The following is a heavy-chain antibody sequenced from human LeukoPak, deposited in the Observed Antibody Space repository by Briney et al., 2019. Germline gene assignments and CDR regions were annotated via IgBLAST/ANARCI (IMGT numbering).Heavy chain of an antibody. V-gene: IGHV4-59*11. D-gene: IGHD3-22*01. Sequence: PSETLPLTCTVSGGSISSHYWSWIRQPPGKGLEWIGYIYYSGSTNYNPSLKSRVTISVDTSKNQFSLKLSSVTAADTAVYYCARDYDSSGYYPNWFDPWGQGTLVTVSS. J-gene: IGHJ5*02. CDR2: IYYSGST. CDR1: GGSISSHY. CDR3: ARDYDSSGYYPNWFDP.